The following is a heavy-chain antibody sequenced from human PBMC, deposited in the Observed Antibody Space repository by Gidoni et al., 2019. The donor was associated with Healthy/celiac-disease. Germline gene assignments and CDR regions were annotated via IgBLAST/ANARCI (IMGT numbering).Heavy chain of an antibody. CDR3: ARKGERWDVLEKFYFGVDV. D-gene: IGHD3-10*01. J-gene: IGHJ6*02. V-gene: IGHV1-69*01. Sequence: QVQLVQSGAEVKKPGSSVKVSCKASGGTFSTYGISWVRQAPGPGLEWVGGIVPVCGTGDYAQKFQGRVTITADESTSTAYMELSNLRSEDTAVYYCARKGERWDVLEKFYFGVDVWGQGTTVTVSS. CDR2: IVPVCGTG. CDR1: GGTFSTYG.